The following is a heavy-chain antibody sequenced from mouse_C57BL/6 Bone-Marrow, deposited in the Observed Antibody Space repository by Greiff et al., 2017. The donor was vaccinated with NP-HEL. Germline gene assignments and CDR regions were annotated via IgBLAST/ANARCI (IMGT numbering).Heavy chain of an antibody. V-gene: IGHV6-3*01. CDR1: GFTFSNYW. CDR3: TLYGSTAWFAY. D-gene: IGHD1-1*01. J-gene: IGHJ3*01. Sequence: EVMLVESGGGLVQPGGSMKLSCVASGFTFSNYWMNWVRQSPEKGLEWVAQIRLKSDNYATHYAESVKGRFTISRDDSKSSVYLQMNNLRAEDTGIYYCTLYGSTAWFAYWGQGTLVTVSA. CDR2: IRLKSDNYAT.